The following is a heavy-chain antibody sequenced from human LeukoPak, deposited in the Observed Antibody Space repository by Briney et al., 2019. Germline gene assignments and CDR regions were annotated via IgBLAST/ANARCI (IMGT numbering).Heavy chain of an antibody. V-gene: IGHV3-48*01. CDR2: ISSSSTI. CDR3: AREGYCSSTSCYYFDY. Sequence: PGGSLRLSCPASGFTFSSYSMNWVRQAPGKGLEWVSYISSSSTIYYADSVKGRFTISRDNAKNSLSLQMNSLRAEDTAVYYFAREGYCSSTSCYYFDYWGQGTLVTVSS. J-gene: IGHJ4*02. D-gene: IGHD2-2*01. CDR1: GFTFSSYS.